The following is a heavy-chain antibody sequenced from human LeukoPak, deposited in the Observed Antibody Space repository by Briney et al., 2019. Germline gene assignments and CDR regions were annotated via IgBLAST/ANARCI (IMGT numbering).Heavy chain of an antibody. V-gene: IGHV3-21*01. CDR3: ARDLVTMVRGLLY. Sequence: GGSLRLSCAASGFTFSSYSMNWVRQAPGKGLEWVSSISSSSSYIYYADSVKGRFTISRDNAKNSLYLQMNSLGAEDTAVYYCARDLVTMVRGLLYWGQGTLVTVSS. CDR1: GFTFSSYS. D-gene: IGHD3-10*01. J-gene: IGHJ4*02. CDR2: ISSSSSYI.